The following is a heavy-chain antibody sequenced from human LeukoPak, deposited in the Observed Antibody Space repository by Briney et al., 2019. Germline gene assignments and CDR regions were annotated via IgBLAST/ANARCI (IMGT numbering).Heavy chain of an antibody. Sequence: PGGXLRLSCAASGFTLSSYGMHWIRQAPDKRLEWVACIRYDGSNKNYADSVKGRFTISRDNYKKKLFLHPNTLRPEDPAVYHCAKDRNGYSSTFVHWGQGTLVPVSS. V-gene: IGHV3-30*02. CDR3: AKDRNGYSSTFVH. D-gene: IGHD5-18*01. CDR2: IRYDGSNK. CDR1: GFTLSSYG. J-gene: IGHJ4*02.